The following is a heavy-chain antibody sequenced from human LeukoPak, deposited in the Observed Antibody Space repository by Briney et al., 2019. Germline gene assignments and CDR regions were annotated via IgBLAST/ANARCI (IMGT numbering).Heavy chain of an antibody. CDR1: GFTFSSSA. V-gene: IGHV3-23*01. Sequence: PGGSLRLSCAASGFTFSSSAMSWVRQAPGKGLEWVSTISGSSGSTYYADSVKGRFTISRDNSKNTLYLQINSLRAEDTAVYYCAKARLVVSSPSDAFDIWGQGTMVTASS. D-gene: IGHD3-22*01. CDR3: AKARLVVSSPSDAFDI. CDR2: ISGSSGST. J-gene: IGHJ3*02.